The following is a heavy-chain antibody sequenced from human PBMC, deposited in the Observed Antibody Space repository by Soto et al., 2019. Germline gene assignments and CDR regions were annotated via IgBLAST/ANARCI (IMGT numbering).Heavy chain of an antibody. CDR1: GFTFSSYG. Sequence: GGSLRLSCAASGFTFSSYGMHWVRQAPGKGLEWVAVISYDGSNKYYADSVKGRFTISRDNSKNTLYLQMNSLRAEDTAVYYCAKDSYGGNSDYWGRGTLVTVSS. CDR3: AKDSYGGNSDY. D-gene: IGHD4-17*01. CDR2: ISYDGSNK. V-gene: IGHV3-30*18. J-gene: IGHJ4*02.